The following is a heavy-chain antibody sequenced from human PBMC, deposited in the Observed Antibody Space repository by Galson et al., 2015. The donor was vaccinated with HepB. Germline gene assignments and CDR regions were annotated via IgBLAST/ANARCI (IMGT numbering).Heavy chain of an antibody. Sequence: SLRLSCAASGFTFSSYGMHWVRQAPGKGLEWVAVISYDGSNKYYADSVKGRFTISRDNSKNTLYLQMNSLRAEDTAVYYCAKVAGVVVVTWYFDYWGQGTLVTVSS. CDR2: ISYDGSNK. J-gene: IGHJ4*02. CDR1: GFTFSSYG. D-gene: IGHD3-22*01. CDR3: AKVAGVVVVTWYFDY. V-gene: IGHV3-30*18.